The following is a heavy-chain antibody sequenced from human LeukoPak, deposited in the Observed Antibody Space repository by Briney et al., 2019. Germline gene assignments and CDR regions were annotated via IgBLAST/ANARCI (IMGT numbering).Heavy chain of an antibody. CDR1: GYTFTSYG. CDR2: ISAYNGNT. J-gene: IGHJ4*02. D-gene: IGHD6-19*01. V-gene: IGHV1-18*01. Sequence: GASVKVSCKASGYTFTSYGISWVRQAPGQGLEWMGWISAYNGNTNYAQKLQGRVTMTTDTSMSTAYMELRSLRSDDTAVYYCARVWVGYSSGWPTFDYWGQGTLVTVSS. CDR3: ARVWVGYSSGWPTFDY.